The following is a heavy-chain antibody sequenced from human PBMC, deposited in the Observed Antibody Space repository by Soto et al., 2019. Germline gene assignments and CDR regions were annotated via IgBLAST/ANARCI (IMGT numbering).Heavy chain of an antibody. CDR2: ISGSGSTI. J-gene: IGHJ2*01. D-gene: IGHD2-15*01. Sequence: KGLEWIAYISGSGSTIRYADSVKGRITISRDNAKDSVSLKMNSLRAEDTAVYYCACVVKAEDGIRDTCTVSAFLLNRSSDL. V-gene: IGHV3-11*01. CDR3: ACVVKAEDGIRDTCTVSAFLLNRSSDL.